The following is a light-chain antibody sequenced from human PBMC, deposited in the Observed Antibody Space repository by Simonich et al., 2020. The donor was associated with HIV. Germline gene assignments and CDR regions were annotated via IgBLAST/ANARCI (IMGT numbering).Light chain of an antibody. CDR1: SSNIGSNY. CDR2: RNN. Sequence: QSVLTQPPSASGTPGQRVTISCSGSSSNIGSNYVYWYRQLPGTAPKLLINRNNQRPSGVPDRFSGSKSDTSASLAISGLRSEDEADYYCAAWDDSLSGRGVFGGGTKLTVL. V-gene: IGLV1-47*01. J-gene: IGLJ3*02. CDR3: AAWDDSLSGRGV.